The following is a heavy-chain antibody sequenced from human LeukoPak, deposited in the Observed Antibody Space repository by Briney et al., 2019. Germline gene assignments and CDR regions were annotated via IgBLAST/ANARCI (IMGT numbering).Heavy chain of an antibody. V-gene: IGHV4-39*02. Sequence: PSETLSLTCTVSGASIISHSCYWGWIRQPPGEGLEWIGSIYYSGTTFYNPTLKSRVTVSVDTSQNHFSLKLTSVAAADTAVYYCARVKPGNSNGWFSKLFDLWDQGSLVTVSS. CDR2: IYYSGTT. CDR1: GASIISHSCY. CDR3: ARVKPGNSNGWFSKLFDL. D-gene: IGHD6-19*01. J-gene: IGHJ5*01.